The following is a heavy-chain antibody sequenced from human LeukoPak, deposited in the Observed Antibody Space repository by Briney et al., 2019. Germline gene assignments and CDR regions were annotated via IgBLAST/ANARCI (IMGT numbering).Heavy chain of an antibody. CDR3: ARGTGDSCKD. V-gene: IGHV6-1*01. Sequence: SQTLSLTCAISGDSVSSNSASCNWIRQSPSRGLEWLGRTYYRSKWRNDYAVSVKSRITISPDTSKNQFSLQLNSVTPEDTAVYYCARGTGDSCKDWGLGTLVTVSS. D-gene: IGHD3-22*01. CDR2: TYYRSKWRN. CDR1: GDSVSSNSAS. J-gene: IGHJ4*02.